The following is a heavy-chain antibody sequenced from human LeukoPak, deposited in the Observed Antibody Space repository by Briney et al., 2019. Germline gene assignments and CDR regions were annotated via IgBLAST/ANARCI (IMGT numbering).Heavy chain of an antibody. Sequence: ASVKVSCKASGYTFTGYYMHWVRQAPGQGLEWMGWINPNSGGTIYAQKFQGRVTMTEDTSTDTAYMELSSLRSEDTAVYYCATGEYGDFYFDYWGQGTLVTVSS. CDR2: INPNSGGT. CDR3: ATGEYGDFYFDY. V-gene: IGHV1-2*02. J-gene: IGHJ4*02. CDR1: GYTFTGYY. D-gene: IGHD4-17*01.